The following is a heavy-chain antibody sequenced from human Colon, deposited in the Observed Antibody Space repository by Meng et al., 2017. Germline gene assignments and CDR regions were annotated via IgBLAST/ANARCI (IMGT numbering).Heavy chain of an antibody. Sequence: QVQLVESGGTLVTPGGSLRLSCAASGFTFSDLYMSWVRQAPGKGLEWFSYINSGGSDIAYADSVKGRFTISRDNARNSLYLQMSSLRAEDTAVYYCVTTARQADHWGQGTLVTVSS. D-gene: IGHD6-6*01. V-gene: IGHV3-11*01. CDR3: VTTARQADH. J-gene: IGHJ5*02. CDR2: INSGGSDI. CDR1: GFTFSDLY.